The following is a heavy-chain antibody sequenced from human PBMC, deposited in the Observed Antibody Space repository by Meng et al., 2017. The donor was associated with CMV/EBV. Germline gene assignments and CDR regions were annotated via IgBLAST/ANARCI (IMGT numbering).Heavy chain of an antibody. CDR1: GFTFSSYA. CDR3: AGEEGDC. V-gene: IGHV3-30*04. J-gene: IGHJ4*02. CDR2: ISYDGSNK. Sequence: GESLKISCAASGFTFSSYAMHWVRQAPGKGLEWVAVISYDGSNKYYADSVKGRFTISRDNSKNTLYLQMNSLRAEDTAVYYCAGEEGDCWGQGTLVTVSS.